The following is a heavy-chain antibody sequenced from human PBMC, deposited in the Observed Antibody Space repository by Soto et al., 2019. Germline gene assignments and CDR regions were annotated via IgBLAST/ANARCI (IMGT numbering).Heavy chain of an antibody. CDR2: ISGSGGST. V-gene: IGHV3-23*01. CDR1: GFTFSSYA. D-gene: IGHD2-2*01. J-gene: IGHJ6*03. CDR3: AKGYCSSTSCYYYYYMDV. Sequence: EVQLLESGGGLVQPGGSLRLSCAASGFTFSSYAMSWVRQAPGKGLEWVSAISGSGGSTYYADSVKGRFTISRDNSKNTLYLQMNSLRAEDTAVYYCAKGYCSSTSCYYYYYMDVWGKVTTVTVSS.